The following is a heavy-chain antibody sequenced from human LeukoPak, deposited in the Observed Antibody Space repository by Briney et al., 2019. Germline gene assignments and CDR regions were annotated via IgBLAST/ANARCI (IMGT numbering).Heavy chain of an antibody. V-gene: IGHV1-8*01. CDR3: ARGMWQGQLVDY. D-gene: IGHD6-6*01. J-gene: IGHJ4*02. Sequence: ASVKVSCKASGHTFTSYDINWVRPATGQGLEWMGWMNPNSGNTGYAQKFQGRATMTRNTSISTAYMELSSLRSEDTAVYYCARGMWQGQLVDYWGQGTLVTVSS. CDR2: MNPNSGNT. CDR1: GHTFTSYD.